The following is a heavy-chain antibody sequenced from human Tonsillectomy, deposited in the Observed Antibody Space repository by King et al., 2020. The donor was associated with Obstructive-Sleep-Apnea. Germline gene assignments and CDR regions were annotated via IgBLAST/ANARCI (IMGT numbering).Heavy chain of an antibody. Sequence: VQLVESGGGLVQPGRSLRLSCEASGFTFDDHALHWVRQAPGKGLEWVSGISWNSGSTDYADSVKGRFTISRDNAKNSLYLQMNSLRTEDAAFYYCAKDRRDGFRGVMDNWGQGTLVTVSS. V-gene: IGHV3-9*01. CDR3: AKDRRDGFRGVMDN. J-gene: IGHJ4*02. CDR2: ISWNSGST. CDR1: GFTFDDHA. D-gene: IGHD3-16*01.